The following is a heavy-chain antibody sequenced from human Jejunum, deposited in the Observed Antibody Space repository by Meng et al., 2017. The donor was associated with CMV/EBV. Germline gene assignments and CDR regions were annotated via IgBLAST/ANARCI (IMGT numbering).Heavy chain of an antibody. CDR3: AKEGSVYYSGLDV. CDR2: IWYDGSYK. D-gene: IGHD5/OR15-5a*01. V-gene: IGHV3-33*06. CDR1: AFTFKTSG. J-gene: IGHJ6*02. Sequence: ASAFTFKTSGMHWVRQAPGKGLEWVALIWYDGSYKYYGDSVTGRFTISRDNSKNTLYLDLDSLRAEDTAIYYCAKEGSVYYSGLDVWGQGTTVTVSS.